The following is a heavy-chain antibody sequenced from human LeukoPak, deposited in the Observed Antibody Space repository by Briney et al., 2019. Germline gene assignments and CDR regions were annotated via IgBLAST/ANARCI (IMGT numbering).Heavy chain of an antibody. CDR2: IYSGGST. CDR3: ARAQAPTVRLYYFDY. CDR1: GFTVSSNY. D-gene: IGHD4-17*01. Sequence: RGSLRLSCAASGFTVSSNYMSWVRQAPGKGLEWVSVIYSGGSTYYADSVKDRFTISRDNSKNTLYLQMNSLRAEDTAVYYCARAQAPTVRLYYFDYWGQGTLVTVSS. J-gene: IGHJ4*02. V-gene: IGHV3-66*01.